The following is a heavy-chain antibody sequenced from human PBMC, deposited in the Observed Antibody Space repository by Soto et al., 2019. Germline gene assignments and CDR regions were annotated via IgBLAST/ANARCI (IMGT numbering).Heavy chain of an antibody. CDR3: ATACWGSHPKGSSSGCKPFYYYVMDV. V-gene: IGHV1-24*01. D-gene: IGHD6-19*01. CDR1: GYTLTELS. Sequence: ASVKVSCKVSGYTLTELSMHWVRQAPGKGLEWMGGFDPEDGETIYAQKFQGRVTMTEDTSTDTAYMELSSLRSEDTAVYYCATACWGSHPKGSSSGCKPFYYYVMDVWGQGTTVTVSS. J-gene: IGHJ6*02. CDR2: FDPEDGET.